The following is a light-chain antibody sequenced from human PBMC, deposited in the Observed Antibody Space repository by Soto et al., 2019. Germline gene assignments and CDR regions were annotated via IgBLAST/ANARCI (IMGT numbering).Light chain of an antibody. CDR3: QQRASSST. Sequence: EIVLTHSPFTLSLSPGERTTLSCRASKSVSNQLAWYQQKPGQAPRLLIYDASRRVTGIPPRFSGSGSGTDFTLTLSSLEPEDFAVYYCQQRASSSTFGQGTRLEIK. CDR2: DAS. V-gene: IGKV3-11*01. CDR1: KSVSNQ. J-gene: IGKJ5*01.